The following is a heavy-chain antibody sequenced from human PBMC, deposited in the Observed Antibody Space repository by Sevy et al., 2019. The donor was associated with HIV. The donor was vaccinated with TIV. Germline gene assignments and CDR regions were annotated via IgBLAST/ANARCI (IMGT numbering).Heavy chain of an antibody. CDR2: TYYRSKWYN. J-gene: IGHJ3*02. CDR3: AKVLHYDFWSGPRGAFDI. CDR1: GDIVSSNSAA. Sequence: SQTLSLTCAISGDIVSSNSAAWNWIRQSPSRGLEWLGRTYYRSKWYNDYAVSVKSRITINPDTSKNQFSLQLNSVTPEDTAVYYCAKVLHYDFWSGPRGAFDIWGQRTMVTVSS. V-gene: IGHV6-1*01. D-gene: IGHD3-3*01.